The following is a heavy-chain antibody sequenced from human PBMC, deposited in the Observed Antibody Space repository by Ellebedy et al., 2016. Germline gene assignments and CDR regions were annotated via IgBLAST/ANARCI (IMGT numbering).Heavy chain of an antibody. V-gene: IGHV1-18*01. D-gene: IGHD1-26*01. CDR3: ARQVELGWFDP. Sequence: ASVKVSXXASGYIFTSYGISWVRQAPGQGLEWMGWISAYNGNTNYAQKLQGRVTMTTDTSTSTAYMELRSLRSDDTAVYYCARQVELGWFDPWGQGTLVTVSS. CDR1: GYIFTSYG. CDR2: ISAYNGNT. J-gene: IGHJ5*02.